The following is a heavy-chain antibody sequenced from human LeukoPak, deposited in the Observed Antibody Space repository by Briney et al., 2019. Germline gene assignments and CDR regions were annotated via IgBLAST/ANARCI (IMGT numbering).Heavy chain of an antibody. CDR3: ARQRFGSSWFRGYWFDP. CDR2: IYTSEST. Sequence: PSETLSLTCSVSGGSISSSNYYWSWIRQPAGKGLEWIGRIYTSESTNYNPSLKSRVTISVDTSRNQFSLKLSSVTAADTAVYYCARQRFGSSWFRGYWFDPWGQGTLVTVSS. D-gene: IGHD6-13*01. J-gene: IGHJ5*02. CDR1: GGSISSSNYY. V-gene: IGHV4-61*02.